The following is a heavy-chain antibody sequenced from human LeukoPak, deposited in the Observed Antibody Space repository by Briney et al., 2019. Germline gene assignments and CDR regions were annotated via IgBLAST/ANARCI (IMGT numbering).Heavy chain of an antibody. V-gene: IGHV3-7*01. J-gene: IGHJ4*02. Sequence: GGSLRLSCATAGFTFTTYWMSWVRQAPGKGLEWVANINQGGSGRYYVDSVKGRFTISRDNARNSLYLQMDSLRGEDTGVYYCARDHYVPHYWGQGTLVTVSS. CDR3: ARDHYVPHY. CDR2: INQGGSGR. CDR1: GFTFTTYW. D-gene: IGHD3-10*02.